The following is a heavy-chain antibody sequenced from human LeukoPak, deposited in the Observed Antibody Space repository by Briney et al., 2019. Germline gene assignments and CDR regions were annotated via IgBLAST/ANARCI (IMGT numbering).Heavy chain of an antibody. J-gene: IGHJ5*02. CDR1: GGSFSGYY. Sequence: SETLSLTCAVYGGSFSGYYWSWIRQPPGKGLEWIGEINHSGSTNYNPSLKSRVTISVDTSKNQFSLKLSSVTAADTAVYYCAREGPVVPAAMVRRWWLDPWGQGSLVTVSS. D-gene: IGHD2-2*01. CDR2: INHSGST. V-gene: IGHV4-34*01. CDR3: AREGPVVPAAMVRRWWLDP.